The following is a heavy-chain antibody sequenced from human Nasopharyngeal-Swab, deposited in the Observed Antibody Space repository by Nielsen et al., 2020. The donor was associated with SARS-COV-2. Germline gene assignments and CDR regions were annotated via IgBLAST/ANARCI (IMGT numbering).Heavy chain of an antibody. V-gene: IGHV3-7*04. Sequence: VRQAPGKGLEWVANIKQDGSEKYYVDSVKGRFTISRDNAKNSLYLQVNSLRAEDTAVYYCARDLGITMVRGVTRDNWFDPWGQGTLVTVSS. J-gene: IGHJ5*02. D-gene: IGHD3-10*01. CDR3: ARDLGITMVRGVTRDNWFDP. CDR2: IKQDGSEK.